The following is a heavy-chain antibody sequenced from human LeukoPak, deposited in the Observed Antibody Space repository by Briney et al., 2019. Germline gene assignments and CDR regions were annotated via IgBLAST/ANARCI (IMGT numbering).Heavy chain of an antibody. J-gene: IGHJ6*03. CDR1: GGSISSYY. Sequence: SETLSLTCTVSGGSISSYYWSWIRQPPGKGLEWIGYIYYSGSTNYNPSLKSRVTISVDTSKNQFSLKLSSVTAADTAVYYCAIEAGGDYYYYYYMDVWGKGTTVTVSS. CDR3: AIEAGGDYYYYYYMDV. V-gene: IGHV4-59*01. CDR2: IYYSGST. D-gene: IGHD6-19*01.